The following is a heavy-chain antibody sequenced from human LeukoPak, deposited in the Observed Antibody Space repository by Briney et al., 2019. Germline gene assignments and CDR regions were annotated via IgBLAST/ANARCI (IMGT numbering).Heavy chain of an antibody. V-gene: IGHV1-18*01. Sequence: ASVKVSCKASGYTFTRYGISWVRQAPGQGLQWLGWISASNGNTNYAQKFRDRVTMSTDTSTGTAYLDVRSLTSDDTAVYYCARDHSNWNYAPDFWGQGTLVSVSS. CDR1: GYTFTRYG. CDR2: ISASNGNT. D-gene: IGHD1-7*01. J-gene: IGHJ4*02. CDR3: ARDHSNWNYAPDF.